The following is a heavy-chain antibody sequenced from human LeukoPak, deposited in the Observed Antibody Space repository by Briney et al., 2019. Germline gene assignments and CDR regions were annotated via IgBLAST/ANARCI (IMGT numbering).Heavy chain of an antibody. CDR3: ARLLGSHINYFDP. D-gene: IGHD2-21*01. CDR1: GGSISSSSYY. J-gene: IGHJ5*02. V-gene: IGHV4-39*01. Sequence: PSETLSLTCTVSGGSISSSSYYWGWIRQPPAKGLEWIGSIYYSGSTYYNPSLKSRVTISVDTSKNQFSLKLSSVTAADTAVYYCARLLGSHINYFDPWGQGTLVTVSS. CDR2: IYYSGST.